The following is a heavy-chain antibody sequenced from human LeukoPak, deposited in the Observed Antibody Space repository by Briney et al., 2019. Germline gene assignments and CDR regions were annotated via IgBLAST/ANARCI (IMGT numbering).Heavy chain of an antibody. Sequence: ASVKVSCKASGYTFTSYGISWVRQAPGQGLEWMGWISAYNGNTNYAQKLQGRVTMTTDTSTSTAYMELRSLRSEDTAVYYCATWGQYSGYGGYNWFDPWGQGTLVTVSS. D-gene: IGHD5-12*01. CDR3: ATWGQYSGYGGYNWFDP. CDR1: GYTFTSYG. V-gene: IGHV1-18*01. CDR2: ISAYNGNT. J-gene: IGHJ5*02.